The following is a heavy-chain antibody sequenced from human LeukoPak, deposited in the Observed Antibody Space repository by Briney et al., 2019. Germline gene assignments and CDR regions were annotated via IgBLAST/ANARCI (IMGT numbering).Heavy chain of an antibody. CDR3: ARFPEGSSTWSIDF. D-gene: IGHD6-13*01. Sequence: PGGSLRLSCAASGFTLSSCSMNWVRQAPGKGLEWVSSISRSSGYVFYADSMKGRFTVSRDNSKNSLYLQMNTLRAEDTAVYYCARFPEGSSTWSIDFGGQGTLVTVSS. J-gene: IGHJ4*02. CDR2: ISRSSGYV. CDR1: GFTLSSCS. V-gene: IGHV3-21*01.